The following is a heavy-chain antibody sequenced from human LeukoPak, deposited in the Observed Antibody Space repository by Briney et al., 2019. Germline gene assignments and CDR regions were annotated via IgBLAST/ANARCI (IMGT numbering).Heavy chain of an antibody. Sequence: ASVKVSCKASGYTFTNYYMHWVRQAPGQGLEWMGWINPNTGGTKCAQKFQDRVTVIRDTSISTAYMELSRLRSDDTAVYYYARTLFEWGSYRDAFDMWGQGTKVTVSS. V-gene: IGHV1-2*02. D-gene: IGHD3-16*02. J-gene: IGHJ3*02. CDR2: INPNTGGT. CDR1: GYTFTNYY. CDR3: ARTLFEWGSYRDAFDM.